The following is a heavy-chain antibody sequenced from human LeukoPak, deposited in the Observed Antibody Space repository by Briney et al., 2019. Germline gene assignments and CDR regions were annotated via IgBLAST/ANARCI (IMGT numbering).Heavy chain of an antibody. CDR2: MNPNSGNT. D-gene: IGHD3-9*01. J-gene: IGHJ3*02. Sequence: ASVKVSCKASGYTFTSYDINWVRQATGQGLEWMGWMNPNSGNTGYAQKFQGKVTITRNTSISTAYMELSSLRSEDTAVYYCARLQRYFDAFDIWGQGTMVTVSS. V-gene: IGHV1-8*03. CDR1: GYTFTSYD. CDR3: ARLQRYFDAFDI.